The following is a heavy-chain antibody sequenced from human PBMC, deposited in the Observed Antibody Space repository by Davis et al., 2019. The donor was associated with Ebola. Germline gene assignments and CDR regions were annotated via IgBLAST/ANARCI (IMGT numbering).Heavy chain of an antibody. CDR3: ARAVFHEVLDY. V-gene: IGHV3-30*04. CDR2: VSHSQRET. Sequence: GESLKIHCAASGFTFRNYAMHWVRQAPGKGLEWVAVVSHSQRETFYADSVKGRFTISRDNSENTLYLQMNSLTADDTAVYYCARAVFHEVLDYWGQGTPVTVSS. D-gene: IGHD3-3*01. J-gene: IGHJ4*02. CDR1: GFTFRNYA.